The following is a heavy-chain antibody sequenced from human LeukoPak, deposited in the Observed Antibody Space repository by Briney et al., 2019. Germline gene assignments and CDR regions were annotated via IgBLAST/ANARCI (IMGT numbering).Heavy chain of an antibody. CDR1: DDSITMYY. CDR2: VDHTGST. Sequence: SKTLSLTCTVSDDSITMYYWTWIRQPPGKGLEWIGYVDHTGSTKFNPSLNGRVSISRDTSNNFFSLRLRSVTAADTAVYFCARGRVSSSTWYSTYYYFFYMDLWGKGTTVTVSS. D-gene: IGHD4-11*01. J-gene: IGHJ6*03. CDR3: ARGRVSSSTWYSTYYYFFYMDL. V-gene: IGHV4-59*01.